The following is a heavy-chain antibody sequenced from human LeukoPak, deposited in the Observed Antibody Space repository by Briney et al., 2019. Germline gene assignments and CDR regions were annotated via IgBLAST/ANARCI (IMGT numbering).Heavy chain of an antibody. CDR3: ALAFHYSSGDY. D-gene: IGHD6-19*01. CDR1: GDSISSGDYY. V-gene: IGHV4-39*07. J-gene: IGHJ4*02. Sequence: SETLSLTCTVSGDSISSGDYYWSWIRQPPGKGLEWIGEINHSGSTNYNPSLKSRVTISVDTSKNQFSLKLSSVTAADTAVYYCALAFHYSSGDYWGQGTLVTVSS. CDR2: INHSGST.